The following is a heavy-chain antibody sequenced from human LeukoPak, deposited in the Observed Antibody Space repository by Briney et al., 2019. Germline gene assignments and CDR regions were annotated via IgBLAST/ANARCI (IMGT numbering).Heavy chain of an antibody. CDR1: GYTFTSYG. D-gene: IGHD3-22*01. CDR2: INPNSGGT. Sequence: ASVKVSCKASGYTFTSYGISWVRQAPGQGLEWMGWINPNSGGTNYAQKFQGRVTMTRDTSISTAYMELSRLRSDDTAVYYCARGSYDSSDFEYFHHWGQGTLVTVSS. V-gene: IGHV1-2*02. J-gene: IGHJ1*01. CDR3: ARGSYDSSDFEYFHH.